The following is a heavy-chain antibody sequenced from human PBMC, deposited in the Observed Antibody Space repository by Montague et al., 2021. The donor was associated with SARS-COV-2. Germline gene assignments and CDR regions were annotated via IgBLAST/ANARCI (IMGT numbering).Heavy chain of an antibody. Sequence: SETLSLTCAVHGGSFSGYYWSWIRQPPGKGLEWIGEINHSGSTNYNPSLKSRVSISVDTSKNQFSLKLSSVTAADTAVYYCARGAPTITMIVVVFTGAGWYFDLWGRGTRVPVSS. V-gene: IGHV4-34*01. CDR1: GGSFSGYY. CDR2: INHSGST. D-gene: IGHD3-22*01. J-gene: IGHJ2*01. CDR3: ARGAPTITMIVVVFTGAGWYFDL.